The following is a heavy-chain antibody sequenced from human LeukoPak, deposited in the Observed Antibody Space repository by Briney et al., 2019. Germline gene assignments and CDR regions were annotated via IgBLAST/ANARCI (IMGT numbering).Heavy chain of an antibody. D-gene: IGHD1-1*01. CDR3: AKLPYDTTDYELDY. V-gene: IGHV3-23*01. Sequence: GGSLRLSCVASGFTFSSCAMTWVRQAPGKGLEWVAAISGAGTSTYYADFVMGRLTISRDNSKNTLYLQVSSLSAEDTAVYYCAKLPYDTTDYELDYWGQGTLVTVAS. CDR2: ISGAGTST. CDR1: GFTFSSCA. J-gene: IGHJ4*02.